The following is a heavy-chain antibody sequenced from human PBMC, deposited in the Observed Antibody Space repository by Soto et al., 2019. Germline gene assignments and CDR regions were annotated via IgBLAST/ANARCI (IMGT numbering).Heavy chain of an antibody. Sequence: GGSLRLSCAASGFTFSSYSMNWARQAPGKGLEWVSSISSSSSYIYYADSVKGRFTISRDNAKNSLYLKMNSLRAEDTAVYYCARDARMDTAMVRGRRHPNWFDPWGQGTLVTVSS. CDR2: ISSSSSYI. CDR3: ARDARMDTAMVRGRRHPNWFDP. J-gene: IGHJ5*02. CDR1: GFTFSSYS. D-gene: IGHD5-18*01. V-gene: IGHV3-21*01.